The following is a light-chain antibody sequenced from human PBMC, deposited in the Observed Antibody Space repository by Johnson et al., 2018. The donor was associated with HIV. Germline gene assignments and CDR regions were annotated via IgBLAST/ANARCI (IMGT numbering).Light chain of an antibody. V-gene: IGLV1-51*01. J-gene: IGLJ1*01. CDR2: DNN. CDR1: SSNIGNNY. Sequence: VLTQPPSMSAAPGQKVTISCSGSSSNIGNNYLSWYQHLPGTAPRLLIYDNNKRPSGIPDRFSGSKSGTTATLGITGLQTGDEADYYCGTWDSSLSAEVFGTGTKVTVL. CDR3: GTWDSSLSAEV.